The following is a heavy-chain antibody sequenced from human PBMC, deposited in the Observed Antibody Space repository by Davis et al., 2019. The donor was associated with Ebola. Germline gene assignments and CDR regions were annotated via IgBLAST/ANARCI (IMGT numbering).Heavy chain of an antibody. V-gene: IGHV4-34*01. CDR2: INHSGST. Sequence: ESLKISCAASGFTFSDYYLSWIRQAPGKGLEWIGEINHSGSTNYNPSLESRVTISVDTSKRQFSLKVSSVTAADTAVYYCASPGDYVRYFQHWGQGALVTVSS. D-gene: IGHD4-17*01. CDR1: GFTFSDYY. J-gene: IGHJ1*01. CDR3: ASPGDYVRYFQH.